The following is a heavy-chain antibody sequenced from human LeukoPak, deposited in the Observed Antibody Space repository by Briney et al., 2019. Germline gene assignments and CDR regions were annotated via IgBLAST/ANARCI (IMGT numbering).Heavy chain of an antibody. CDR2: IYYSGST. V-gene: IGHV4-31*03. D-gene: IGHD6-6*01. CDR3: ATRYSTSSIHPVRFDY. CDR1: GGSISSGGYY. J-gene: IGHJ4*02. Sequence: SETLSLTCTVSGGSISSGGYYWSWIRQHPGKGLEWIGYIYYSGSTYYNPSLKSRLTISVDTSKDQFSLKLSSMTAADTAVYYCATRYSTSSIHPVRFDYWGQGTLVTVSS.